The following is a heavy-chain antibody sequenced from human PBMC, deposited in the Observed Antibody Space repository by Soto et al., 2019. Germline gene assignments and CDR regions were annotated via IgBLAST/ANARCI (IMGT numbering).Heavy chain of an antibody. CDR1: GFSFNAYG. CDR2: ICRGGNNK. D-gene: IGHD3-22*01. V-gene: IGHV3-33*01. Sequence: PGGSLRLSCVASGFSFNAYGLSRVRQAPGKGLEWAAIICRGGNNKFYADSVKGRFTISRDNAKNTLYLQMNSLRADDTAVYFCASDPSSGSRGYCLYYYYGMDVWGQGTTVTVSS. CDR3: ASDPSSGSRGYCLYYYYGMDV. J-gene: IGHJ6*02.